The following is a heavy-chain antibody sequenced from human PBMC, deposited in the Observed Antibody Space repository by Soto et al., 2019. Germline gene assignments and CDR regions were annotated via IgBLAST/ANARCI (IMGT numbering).Heavy chain of an antibody. D-gene: IGHD3-10*01. CDR3: ARHRNYYGSGN. Sequence: SETPSLTCTVSGGSISSSSYYWGWIRQPPGKGLEWIGNIYYSGSTYYNPSLKSRVTISVDTSKNQFSLKLSSVTAADTAVYYCARHRNYYGSGNRGRRTLVTVSS. CDR1: GGSISSSSYY. CDR2: IYYSGST. J-gene: IGHJ4*02. V-gene: IGHV4-39*01.